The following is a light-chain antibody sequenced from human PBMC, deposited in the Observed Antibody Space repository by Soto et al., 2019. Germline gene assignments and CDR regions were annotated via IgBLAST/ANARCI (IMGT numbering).Light chain of an antibody. Sequence: SSELTQPPSVSVAPGKTARITCGGTNIGSKSVHWYQQKPGQAPVLVIYYDSDRPSGIPERFSGSNSGNTATLTISRVEAGDEADYYCQVWDSSSDRDVVFGGGTKLAVL. CDR1: NIGSKS. V-gene: IGLV3-21*04. CDR2: YDS. CDR3: QVWDSSSDRDVV. J-gene: IGLJ2*01.